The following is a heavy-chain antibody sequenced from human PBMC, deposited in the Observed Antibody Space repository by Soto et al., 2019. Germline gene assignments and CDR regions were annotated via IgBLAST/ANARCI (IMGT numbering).Heavy chain of an antibody. J-gene: IGHJ3*02. CDR3: AKAHAGYYYGSGSYFGAFDI. D-gene: IGHD3-10*01. CDR2: ISGSGGST. V-gene: IGHV3-23*01. Sequence: GGSLRLSCAASGFTFSSYAMSWVRQAPGKGLEWFSAISGSGGSTYYADSVKGRFTISRDNSKNTLYLQMNSLRAEDTAVYYCAKAHAGYYYGSGSYFGAFDIWGQGTMVTVSS. CDR1: GFTFSSYA.